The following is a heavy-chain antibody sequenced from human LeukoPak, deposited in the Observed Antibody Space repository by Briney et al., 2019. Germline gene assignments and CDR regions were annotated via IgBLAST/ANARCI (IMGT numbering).Heavy chain of an antibody. V-gene: IGHV4-59*01. D-gene: IGHD3-10*01. J-gene: IGHJ4*02. CDR1: GGSISSYY. CDR2: IYYSGST. Sequence: SETLSLTCTVSGGSISSYYWSWIRQPPGKGLEWIGYIYYSGSTNYNPSLKSRVTISVDTSKNQFSLKLNSVTAADTAVYYCARAISSMVRGVYYFDYWGQGTLVTVSS. CDR3: ARAISSMVRGVYYFDY.